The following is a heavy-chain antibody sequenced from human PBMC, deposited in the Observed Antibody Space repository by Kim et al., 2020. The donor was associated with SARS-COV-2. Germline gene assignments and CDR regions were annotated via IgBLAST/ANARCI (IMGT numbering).Heavy chain of an antibody. CDR1: GFIFENFS. CDR3: TRVRPTKQNDF. CDR2: ISASTNSI. Sequence: GGSLRLSCAASGFIFENFSMNWVRQAPGKGLEWVSYISASTNSINYADSVKGRFTISRDNAKNSLFLQMNSLRDEDTAIYYCTRVRPTKQNDFWGQGTLVTVST. V-gene: IGHV3-48*02. D-gene: IGHD2-8*01. J-gene: IGHJ4*02.